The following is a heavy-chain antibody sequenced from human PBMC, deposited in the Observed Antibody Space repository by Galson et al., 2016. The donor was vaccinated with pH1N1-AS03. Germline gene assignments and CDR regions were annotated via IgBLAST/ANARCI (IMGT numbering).Heavy chain of an antibody. CDR1: GDSVSGGTYY. CDR3: ARNGVLTGYHSTGRERVDY. D-gene: IGHD3-9*01. V-gene: IGHV4-61*01. J-gene: IGHJ4*02. CDR2: IYYTGIT. Sequence: ETLSLTCTVSGDSVSGGTYYWNWIRQPPGKGLEWIGYIYYTGITNYNPSLESRLTISIDRSKNQISLTLGSVTAADTAMYYCARNGVLTGYHSTGRERVDYWGQGTLVIVSS.